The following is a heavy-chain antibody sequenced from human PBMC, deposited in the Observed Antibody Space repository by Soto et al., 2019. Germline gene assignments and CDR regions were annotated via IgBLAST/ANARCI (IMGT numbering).Heavy chain of an antibody. CDR2: ISYDGSNK. V-gene: IGHV3-30*03. CDR3: SRGIKGGLDA. D-gene: IGHD2-21*01. J-gene: IGHJ5*02. Sequence: QVQLAESGGGVVQPGRSLRLSCATSGFVSNDYDIHWVRQAPGKGLAWLASISYDGSNKYYADSVKGRFTISRDNSKNTLSLQINSLGAEAKAVYYCSRGIKGGLDAWGPGTLVTVSS. CDR1: GFVSNDYD.